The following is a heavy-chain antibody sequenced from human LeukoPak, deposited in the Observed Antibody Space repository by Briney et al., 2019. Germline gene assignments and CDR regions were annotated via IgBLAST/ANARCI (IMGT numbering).Heavy chain of an antibody. Sequence: ASVKVSCKASGYTSIDYYMHWVRQAPGHGLEWLGWINLNSGGTHYVQKFQGRVTMTRDTSISTAYMELSSLRSDDTAVYYCTRGGDYEGPNYFDYWGQGTLVTVPS. D-gene: IGHD3-22*01. CDR1: GYTSIDYY. V-gene: IGHV1-2*02. CDR2: INLNSGGT. J-gene: IGHJ4*02. CDR3: TRGGDYEGPNYFDY.